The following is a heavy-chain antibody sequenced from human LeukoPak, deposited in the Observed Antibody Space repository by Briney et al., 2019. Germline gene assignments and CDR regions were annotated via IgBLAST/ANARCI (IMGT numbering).Heavy chain of an antibody. CDR2: TYYRSQWYN. CDR1: GDSVSSNSVA. V-gene: IGHV6-1*01. Sequence: SQALSLTCAISGDSVSSNSVAWNWIRQSPSRGLEWLGRTYYRSQWYNDYGVSVKSRITINPDTSKNQFSLQVNSVTPEDTAVYYCARDKSRVLDYWGQGTLVTVSS. D-gene: IGHD6-13*01. CDR3: ARDKSRVLDY. J-gene: IGHJ4*02.